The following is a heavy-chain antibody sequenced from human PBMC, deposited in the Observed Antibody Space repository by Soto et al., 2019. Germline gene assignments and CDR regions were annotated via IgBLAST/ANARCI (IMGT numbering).Heavy chain of an antibody. V-gene: IGHV1-69*01. Sequence: QVQLVQSGAEVKKPGSSVKVSCKASGGTFSSYAISWVRQAPGQGLEWMGGIMPIFGTANYAQKFQGRVTITADETTSTADRELSSVRSEDTAVYYCARRSSSGGYYYYGMDVWGQGTTVTVSS. CDR2: IMPIFGTA. CDR3: ARRSSSGGYYYYGMDV. J-gene: IGHJ6*02. D-gene: IGHD6-6*01. CDR1: GGTFSSYA.